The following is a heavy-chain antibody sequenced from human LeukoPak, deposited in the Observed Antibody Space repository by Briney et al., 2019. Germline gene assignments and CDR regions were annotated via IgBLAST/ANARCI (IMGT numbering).Heavy chain of an antibody. CDR1: GGSISSSSYY. V-gene: IGHV4-39*07. CDR2: IYYSGST. J-gene: IGHJ6*03. Sequence: PSETLSLTCTVSGGSISSSSYYWGWIRQPPGKGLEWIGSIYYSGSTYYNPSLKSRVTISVDTSKNQFSLKLSSVTAADTAVYYCASPVLRYFDWSSIYYYYYMDVWGKGTTVTVSS. CDR3: ASPVLRYFDWSSIYYYYYMDV. D-gene: IGHD3-9*01.